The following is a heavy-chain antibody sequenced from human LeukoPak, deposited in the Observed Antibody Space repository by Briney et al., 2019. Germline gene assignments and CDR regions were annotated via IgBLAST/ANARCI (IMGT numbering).Heavy chain of an antibody. CDR2: ISGSGGST. Sequence: GGSLRLSCAASGFTFSSYAMSWVRQAPGKGLEWVSAISGSGGSTYYADSVKGRFTISRDNSKNTLYLQMNSLRAVDTAVYYCAKVYDRVAVAVGFIDPWGQGTLVTVSS. V-gene: IGHV3-23*01. D-gene: IGHD6-19*01. CDR1: GFTFSSYA. J-gene: IGHJ5*02. CDR3: AKVYDRVAVAVGFIDP.